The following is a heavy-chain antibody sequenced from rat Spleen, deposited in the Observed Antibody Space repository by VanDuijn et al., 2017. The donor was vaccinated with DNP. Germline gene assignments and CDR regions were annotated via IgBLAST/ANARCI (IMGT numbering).Heavy chain of an antibody. CDR2: ISYSGIT. CDR3: ARSVYYYSGYIPFDY. V-gene: IGHV3-1*01. J-gene: IGHJ2*01. D-gene: IGHD1-2*01. CDR1: GYSITSNY. Sequence: EVQLQESGPGLVKPSQSLSLTCSVTGYSITSNYWGWIRKFPGNEMEWMAYISYSGITGYNPSLKSRISITRETSKNQFFLQLNSVTTEDTATYYCARSVYYYSGYIPFDYWGQGVMVTVSS.